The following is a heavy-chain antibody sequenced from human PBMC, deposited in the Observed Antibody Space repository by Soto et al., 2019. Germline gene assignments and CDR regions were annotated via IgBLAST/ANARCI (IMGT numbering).Heavy chain of an antibody. D-gene: IGHD3-3*01. CDR1: GYTFTSYA. Sequence: GASVKVSCKASGYTFTSYAMHWVRQAPGQRLEWMGWINAGNGTANYAQKFQGRVTITADESTSTAYMELSSLRSEDTAVYYCARVSLLEWYMAWFDPWGQGTLVTVSS. CDR3: ARVSLLEWYMAWFDP. V-gene: IGHV1-3*01. CDR2: INAGNGTA. J-gene: IGHJ5*02.